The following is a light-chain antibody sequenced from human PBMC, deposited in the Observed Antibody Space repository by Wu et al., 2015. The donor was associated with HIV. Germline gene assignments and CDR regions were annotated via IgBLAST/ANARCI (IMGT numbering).Light chain of an antibody. CDR3: QQLNSYPRIT. CDR2: KAS. J-gene: IGKJ5*01. Sequence: DIQLTQSPSFLSASVGDRVTITCRASQGISSYLAWYQQKPGKAPKLLIYKASSLESGVPSRFSGSGSGTDFTLTISSLQPEDFATYYCQQLNSYPRITFGQGTRLEIK. CDR1: QGISSY. V-gene: IGKV1-9*01.